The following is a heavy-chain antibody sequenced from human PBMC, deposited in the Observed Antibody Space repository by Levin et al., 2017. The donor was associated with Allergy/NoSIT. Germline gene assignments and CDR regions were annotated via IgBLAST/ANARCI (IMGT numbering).Heavy chain of an antibody. Sequence: GASVKVSCKASGYTFTGYYMHRVRQAPGQGLEWMGWINPNSGGTKYAQKFQGRVTMTRDTSISTAYMELSRLRSDDTAVYYCARVSGGPNGYGMDVWGQGTTVTVSS. D-gene: IGHD2-15*01. J-gene: IGHJ6*02. CDR2: INPNSGGT. V-gene: IGHV1-2*02. CDR1: GYTFTGYY. CDR3: ARVSGGPNGYGMDV.